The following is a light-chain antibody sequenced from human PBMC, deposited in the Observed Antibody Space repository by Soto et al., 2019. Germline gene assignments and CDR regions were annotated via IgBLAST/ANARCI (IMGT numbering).Light chain of an antibody. Sequence: KSATAVTVSPGERAALSYRASQSISNHLTWYQQKPGQAPRLLIYATSSRPSGVPDRFSGSGSGTDFTLTISSLQTEDFAVFYCQQSYTTDIIFGQGTRLEIK. CDR3: QQSYTTDII. V-gene: IGKV3D-15*01. CDR1: QSISNH. CDR2: ATS. J-gene: IGKJ5*01.